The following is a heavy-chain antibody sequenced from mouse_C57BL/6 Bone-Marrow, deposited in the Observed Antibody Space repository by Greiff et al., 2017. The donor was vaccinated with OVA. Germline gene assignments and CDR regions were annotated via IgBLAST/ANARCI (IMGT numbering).Heavy chain of an antibody. CDR3: ARGTTGAYYFDY. CDR1: GYTFTNYW. D-gene: IGHD1-1*01. V-gene: IGHV1-63*01. J-gene: IGHJ2*01. CDR2: IYPGGGYT. Sequence: VQLKESGAELVRPGTSVKMSCKASGYTFTNYWIGWAKQRPGHGLEWIGDIYPGGGYTNYNEKFKGKATLTADKSSSTAYMQFSSLTSEDSAIYYCARGTTGAYYFDYWGQGTTLTVSS.